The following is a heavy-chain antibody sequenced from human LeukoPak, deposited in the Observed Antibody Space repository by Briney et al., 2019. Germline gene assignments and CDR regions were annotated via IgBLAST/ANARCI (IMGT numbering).Heavy chain of an antibody. CDR2: ISSSMIYI. Sequence: GGSLRLSCAASGFTFNTYSMNWVRQAPGKGLEWVSSISSSMIYIYYADSVKGRFTISRDNAKNSLYLQMNSLRAEDTAVYYCAKISYYYDSSGYYLDYFDSWGQGTLVTVSS. CDR1: GFTFNTYS. V-gene: IGHV3-21*04. J-gene: IGHJ4*02. CDR3: AKISYYYDSSGYYLDYFDS. D-gene: IGHD3-22*01.